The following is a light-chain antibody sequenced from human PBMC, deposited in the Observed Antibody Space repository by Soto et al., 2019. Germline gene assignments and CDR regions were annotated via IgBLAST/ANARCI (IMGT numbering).Light chain of an antibody. CDR3: QQRSNWPPEFT. CDR1: QSVTSY. V-gene: IGKV3-11*01. CDR2: DAF. J-gene: IGKJ2*01. Sequence: EIVLTQSPAFLSLSPGERVTLSCRASQSVTSYLAWYQHKPGQPPRLLIYDAFNRATGIPDRFSGSGSGTDFTLSISSLEPEDSAVYYCQQRSNWPPEFTFGQGPEWRSN.